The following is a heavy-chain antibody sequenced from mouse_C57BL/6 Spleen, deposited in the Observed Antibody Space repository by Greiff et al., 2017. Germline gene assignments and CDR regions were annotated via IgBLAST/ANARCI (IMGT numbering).Heavy chain of an antibody. Sequence: EVQLQQSGAELVRPGASVKLSCTASGFNIKDDYMHWVKQRPEQGLEWIGWIDPENGDTEYASKFQGKATITADTSSNTAYLQLSSLTSEDTAVYNCTPSLYYGNYGFAYWGQGTLVTVAA. V-gene: IGHV14-4*01. CDR1: GFNIKDDY. CDR3: TPSLYYGNYGFAY. CDR2: IDPENGDT. J-gene: IGHJ3*01. D-gene: IGHD2-1*01.